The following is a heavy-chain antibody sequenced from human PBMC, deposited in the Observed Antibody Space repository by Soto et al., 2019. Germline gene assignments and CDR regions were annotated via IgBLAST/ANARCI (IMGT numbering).Heavy chain of an antibody. V-gene: IGHV3-7*03. CDR3: WNMDGG. CDR1: RFTFSTYW. J-gene: IGHJ1*01. Sequence: EVQLVESGGGLVQPGGSLRLSCAAYRFTFSTYWMDWVRQAPGKGLEWVANINHDGSDKYYVDSVKGRFTISRDIAKNSVLLQMNSLRGEDTAMYYCWNMDGGWGQGTLVTVSS. D-gene: IGHD1-1*01. CDR2: INHDGSDK.